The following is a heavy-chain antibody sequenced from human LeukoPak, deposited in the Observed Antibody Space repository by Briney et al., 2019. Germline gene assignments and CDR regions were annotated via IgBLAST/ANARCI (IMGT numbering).Heavy chain of an antibody. CDR1: GGTFSSYA. Sequence: SVKVSCKASGGTFSSYAISWVRQAPGQGLEWMGRIIPILGIANYAQKFQGRVTITADKSTSTAYMELSSLRSEDTAVYYCARHEASYYFDYWGQGTLVTVSS. D-gene: IGHD6-6*01. CDR2: IIPILGIA. V-gene: IGHV1-69*04. CDR3: ARHEASYYFDY. J-gene: IGHJ4*02.